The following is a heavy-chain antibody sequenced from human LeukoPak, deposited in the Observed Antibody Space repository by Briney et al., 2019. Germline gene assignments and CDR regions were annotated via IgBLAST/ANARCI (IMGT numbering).Heavy chain of an antibody. CDR2: ISAYNGNT. Sequence: ASVKVSCKASGYTFTSYGISWVRQAPGQGLEWMGWISAYNGNTNYAQKLQGRVTMTTDTSTSTAYMELSSLRSEDTAVYYCARDLYRVVTRRYYYYMDVWGKGTTVTVSS. D-gene: IGHD4-23*01. J-gene: IGHJ6*03. V-gene: IGHV1-18*01. CDR3: ARDLYRVVTRRYYYYMDV. CDR1: GYTFTSYG.